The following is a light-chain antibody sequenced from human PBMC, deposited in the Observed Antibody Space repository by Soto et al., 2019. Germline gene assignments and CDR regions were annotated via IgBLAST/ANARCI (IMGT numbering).Light chain of an antibody. CDR2: AAS. J-gene: IGKJ1*01. CDR3: QQYGRSSTWT. Sequence: EIVLTQSPGTLSLSPGERATLSCRSSQSVSSAYLAWYQHKPGQPPTLLIYAASSRVTGIPDRFSGSGSGTDFTLTISRLEPEDFAVYYCQQYGRSSTWTFGQGIKVEIK. V-gene: IGKV3-20*01. CDR1: QSVSSAY.